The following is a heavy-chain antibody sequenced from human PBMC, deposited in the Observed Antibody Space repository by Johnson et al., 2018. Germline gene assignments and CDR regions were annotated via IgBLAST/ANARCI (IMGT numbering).Heavy chain of an antibody. J-gene: IGHJ3*02. Sequence: VQLVQSGAEVKKPGESLKISCKASGYSFTSYWIGWVRQMAGKGLEWMGIIYPGDSDTRYSPSFQGQVTISADKSISTAYLQWGSLKASDTAMYYCARPLRDGYKFDAFDMWGQGTMVTVSS. D-gene: IGHD5-24*01. V-gene: IGHV5-51*01. CDR3: ARPLRDGYKFDAFDM. CDR1: GYSFTSYW. CDR2: IYPGDSDT.